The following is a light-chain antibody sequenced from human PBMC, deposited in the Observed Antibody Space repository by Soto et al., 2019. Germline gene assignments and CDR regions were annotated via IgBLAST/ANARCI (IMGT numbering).Light chain of an antibody. V-gene: IGKV4-1*01. CDR3: QSYDSDLSDYV. J-gene: IGKJ3*01. Sequence: DIVMTQSPDSLAVSLGERATINCKSSQSVLYSSNNKNYLAWYQQVPGTAPKLLIYGSGNRPSGVPDRFSGSKSGTSASLAITGLQAEDEADYYCQSYDSDLSDYVFGAGT. CDR2: GSG. CDR1: QSVLYSSNNKNY.